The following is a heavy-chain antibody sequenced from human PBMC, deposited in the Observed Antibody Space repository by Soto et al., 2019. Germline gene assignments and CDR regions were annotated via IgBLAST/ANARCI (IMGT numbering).Heavy chain of an antibody. J-gene: IGHJ4*02. CDR3: ARPLLRGFGDDY. Sequence: EVQLLESGGGLVQPGGSLRLSCAASGFTFSSYAMSWVRQAPGKGLEWVSAISGSGGSTYYADSVKGRFTISRDNSRDRLYLQMNRRGAEDTAVYYWARPLLRGFGDDYWGQGSLVTVSS. V-gene: IGHV3-23*01. CDR2: ISGSGGST. D-gene: IGHD3-10*01. CDR1: GFTFSSYA.